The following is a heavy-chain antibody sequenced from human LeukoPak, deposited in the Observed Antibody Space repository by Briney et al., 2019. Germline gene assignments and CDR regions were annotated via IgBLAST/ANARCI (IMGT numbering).Heavy chain of an antibody. D-gene: IGHD3-22*01. CDR1: GFTFSSWW. CDR3: ARQTPRYYYDSSGYHYYYGMDV. Sequence: GGSLRLSCAASGFTFSSWWMHWVRQAPGKGLVWVSRISSDGTTTGYADSVKGRFTIPRDNAKNTLYLQMNSLRAEDTAVYYCARQTPRYYYDSSGYHYYYGMDVWGQGTTVTVSS. CDR2: ISSDGTTT. V-gene: IGHV3-74*01. J-gene: IGHJ6*02.